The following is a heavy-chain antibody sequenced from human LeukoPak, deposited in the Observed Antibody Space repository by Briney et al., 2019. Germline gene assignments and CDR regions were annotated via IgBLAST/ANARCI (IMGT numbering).Heavy chain of an antibody. D-gene: IGHD3-9*01. J-gene: IGHJ5*02. CDR2: ISSSSSYI. V-gene: IGHV3-21*01. Sequence: GGSLRLSCAASGFTFSSYSMTWVRQAPGKGLEWVSSISSSSSYIYYADSVKGRFTISRDNAKNSLYLQMNSLRAEDTAVYYCASSKEYDILTVYIELPSGSNWSAPWGQETLATVSS. CDR1: GFTFSSYS. CDR3: ASSKEYDILTVYIELPSGSNWSAP.